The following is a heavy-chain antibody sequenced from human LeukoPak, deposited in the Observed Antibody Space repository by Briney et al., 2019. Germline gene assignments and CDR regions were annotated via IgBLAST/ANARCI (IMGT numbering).Heavy chain of an antibody. V-gene: IGHV7-4-1*02. CDR3: ARWGSGYYGSGSYSGIDAFDI. CDR2: INTNTGNP. Sequence: ASVKVSCKASGYTFTSYAMNWVRQAPGQGLEWMGWINTNTGNPTYAQGFTGRFVFSLDTSVSTAYLQISSLKAEDTAVYYCARWGSGYYGSGSYSGIDAFDIWGQGTMVTVSS. CDR1: GYTFTSYA. D-gene: IGHD3-10*01. J-gene: IGHJ3*02.